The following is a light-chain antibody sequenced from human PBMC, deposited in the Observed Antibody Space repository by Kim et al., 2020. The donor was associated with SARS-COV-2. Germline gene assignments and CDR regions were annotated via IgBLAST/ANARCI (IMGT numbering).Light chain of an antibody. CDR2: GAS. Sequence: LSPGERATLSCRASQSISSSSLAWYQQKPGQAPRLLIYGASSRATGIPDRFSGSGSGTDFTLTISRLEPEDFAVYYCQQYGSSPLTFGGGTKVEIK. CDR3: QQYGSSPLT. J-gene: IGKJ4*01. V-gene: IGKV3-20*01. CDR1: QSISSSS.